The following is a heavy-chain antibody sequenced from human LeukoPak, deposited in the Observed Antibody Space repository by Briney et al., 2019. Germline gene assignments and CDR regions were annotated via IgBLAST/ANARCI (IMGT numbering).Heavy chain of an antibody. D-gene: IGHD1-26*01. J-gene: IGHJ4*02. CDR2: MNPNSGNT. CDR1: GYTFTSYD. Sequence: ASVKVSCKASGYTFTSYDINWVRQATGQGLEWMGWMNPNSGNTGYAQKFQGRVTMTRNTSISTAYMELSSLRSEDTAVYYCARRTNSLFWELTMTTYYFDYWGQGTLVTVSS. CDR3: ARRTNSLFWELTMTTYYFDY. V-gene: IGHV1-8*01.